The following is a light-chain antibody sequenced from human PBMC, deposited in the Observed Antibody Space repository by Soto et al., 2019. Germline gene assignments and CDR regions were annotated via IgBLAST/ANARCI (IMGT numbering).Light chain of an antibody. V-gene: IGLV1-44*01. J-gene: IGLJ1*01. CDR3: GAWDDSLKAYV. Sequence: QSVVTQPPSASGTPGQRVTISCSGDSSNIASNTVNWFQHLSGTAPKLLIHSNDQRPSGVPDRFSGSKSGTSASLAISGLQPEDEGDYYCGAWDDSLKAYVFGTGTKLTVL. CDR2: SND. CDR1: SSNIASNT.